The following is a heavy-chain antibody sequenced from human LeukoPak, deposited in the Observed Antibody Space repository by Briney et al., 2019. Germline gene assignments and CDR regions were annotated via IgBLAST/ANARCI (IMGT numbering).Heavy chain of an antibody. J-gene: IGHJ4*02. CDR3: AKGSYYGSGGYYTDFDY. CDR1: GFTFSSYA. CDR2: ISGSGGST. Sequence: PGGSLRLSCAASGFTFSSYAMSWVRQAPGKGLEWVSAISGSGGSTYYADSVKGRFTISRDNSKNTLYLQMNSLRAEDTAVYYCAKGSYYGSGGYYTDFDYWGQGTLVTVSS. V-gene: IGHV3-23*01. D-gene: IGHD3-10*01.